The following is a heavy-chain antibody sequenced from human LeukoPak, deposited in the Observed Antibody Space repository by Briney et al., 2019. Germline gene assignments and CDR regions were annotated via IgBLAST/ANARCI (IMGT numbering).Heavy chain of an antibody. V-gene: IGHV1-24*01. CDR2: FDPEDGET. CDR1: GYTLTELS. D-gene: IGHD4-11*01. Sequence: ASVMVSCKVSGYTLTELSMHWVRQAPGKGLEWMGGFDPEDGETIYAQKFQGRVTMTEDTSTDTAYMELSSLRSEDTAVYYCATVSNPYYYYGMDVWGQGTTVTVSS. J-gene: IGHJ6*02. CDR3: ATVSNPYYYYGMDV.